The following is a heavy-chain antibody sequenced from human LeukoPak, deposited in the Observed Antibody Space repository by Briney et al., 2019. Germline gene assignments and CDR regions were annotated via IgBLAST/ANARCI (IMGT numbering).Heavy chain of an antibody. D-gene: IGHD3-22*01. CDR2: IYYSGST. Sequence: SETLSLTCTVSGYSISSGYYWGWIRQPPGKGLEWIGSIYYSGSTYYNPSLKSRVTISVDTSKNQFSLKLSSVTAADTAVYYCARVRRGYDSSGYFDYWGQGTLVTVSS. V-gene: IGHV4-38-2*02. J-gene: IGHJ4*02. CDR3: ARVRRGYDSSGYFDY. CDR1: GYSISSGYY.